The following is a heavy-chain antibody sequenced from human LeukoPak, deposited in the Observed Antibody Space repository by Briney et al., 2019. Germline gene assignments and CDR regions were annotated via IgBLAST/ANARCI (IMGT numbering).Heavy chain of an antibody. CDR3: GRHDSVIPF. CDR2: ISDTGRRT. J-gene: IGHJ4*02. D-gene: IGHD3-16*02. Sequence: PGGSLRLSCAASGFPFSDYAMTSVRQAAGKGLEWVSSISDTGRRTYYTDSVKGRFTISRDDSKKAVYLEMSTLRVEDTAIYFCGRHDSVIPFWGQGTLVTVSS. V-gene: IGHV3-23*01. CDR1: GFPFSDYA.